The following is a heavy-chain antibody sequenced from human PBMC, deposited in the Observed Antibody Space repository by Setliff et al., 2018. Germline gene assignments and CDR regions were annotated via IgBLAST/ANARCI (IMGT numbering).Heavy chain of an antibody. J-gene: IGHJ6*03. CDR1: GGTFSSYG. CDR2: ISPHTGVT. V-gene: IGHV1-69*05. Sequence: SVKVSCKASGGTFSSYGISWVRQAPGQGLEWMGWISPHTGVTNYAQKFQGRVTVITDESTSTAYMQLSSLGSEDTAVYYCVREGVDSRSSTDYRYYMDVWGKGTTVTVSS. CDR3: VREGVDSRSSTDYRYYMDV. D-gene: IGHD3-22*01.